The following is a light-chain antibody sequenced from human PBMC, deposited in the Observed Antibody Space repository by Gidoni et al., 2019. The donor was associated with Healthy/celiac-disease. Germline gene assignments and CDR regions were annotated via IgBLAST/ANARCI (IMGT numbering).Light chain of an antibody. J-gene: IGKJ3*01. CDR2: AAS. CDR1: QGISSY. CDR3: QQLNSYLSFT. Sequence: IQLTQSPSFLSASVGDRVTITCWASQGISSYLAWYQQKPGKAPKLLIYAASTLQSGVPSRFSGSGSGTEFTLTISSLQPEDFATYYCQQLNSYLSFTFGPGTKVDIK. V-gene: IGKV1-9*01.